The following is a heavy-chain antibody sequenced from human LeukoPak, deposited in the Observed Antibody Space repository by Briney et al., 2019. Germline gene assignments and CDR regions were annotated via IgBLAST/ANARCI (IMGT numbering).Heavy chain of an antibody. V-gene: IGHV4-39*07. D-gene: IGHD3-3*01. CDR3: ARAKQYYDFWSGYYTGRAEAFDI. Sequence: SETLSLTCTVSGGSISSSSYYWGWIRQPPGTGLEWIGSIYYSVSTYYNPTLKSRVTISVDTSKNQFSLKLSSVTAADTAVYYCARAKQYYDFWSGYYTGRAEAFDIWGQGTMVTVSS. J-gene: IGHJ3*02. CDR1: GGSISSSSYY. CDR2: IYYSVST.